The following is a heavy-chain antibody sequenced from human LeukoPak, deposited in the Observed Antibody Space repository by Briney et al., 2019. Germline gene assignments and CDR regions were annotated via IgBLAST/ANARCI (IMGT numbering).Heavy chain of an antibody. Sequence: GESLKSSCKASGYSFTTYWISWVRQMPGKGLEWMGRIDPTDSYTNYSPSFQGHVTISADKSISTAYLRWSSLKASDTAMYYCARHQQWLVPDYWGQGTLVTVSS. CDR3: ARHQQWLVPDY. V-gene: IGHV5-10-1*01. J-gene: IGHJ4*02. D-gene: IGHD6-19*01. CDR1: GYSFTTYW. CDR2: IDPTDSYT.